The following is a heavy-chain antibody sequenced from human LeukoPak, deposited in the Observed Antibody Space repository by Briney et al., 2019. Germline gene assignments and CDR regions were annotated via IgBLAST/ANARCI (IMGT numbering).Heavy chain of an antibody. D-gene: IGHD1-1*01. CDR2: INGDGSST. CDR3: ARDGHGNWNDGGWFDP. V-gene: IGHV3-74*01. Sequence: GGSLRLSCAASGNYWMHWVRQAPGKGLVWVSRINGDGSSTSYADSVKGRFTISRDNAKNTLYLQMNSLRAEDTAVYYCARDGHGNWNDGGWFDPWGQGTLVTVSS. CDR1: GNYW. J-gene: IGHJ5*02.